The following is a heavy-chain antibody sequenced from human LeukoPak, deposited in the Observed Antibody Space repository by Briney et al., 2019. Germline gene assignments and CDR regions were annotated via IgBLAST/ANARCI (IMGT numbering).Heavy chain of an antibody. CDR3: ARHAENGYDRFDY. CDR2: ISYSGST. V-gene: IGHV4-59*08. CDR1: GGSISSYY. D-gene: IGHD5-12*01. Sequence: TSETLSLTCTVSGGSISSYYWSWIRQPPGKGLEWIGYISYSGSTNYNPSLTSRVTISVDTSKNQFSLRLSSVTAADTAVYYCARHAENGYDRFDYWGQGTLVTVSS. J-gene: IGHJ4*02.